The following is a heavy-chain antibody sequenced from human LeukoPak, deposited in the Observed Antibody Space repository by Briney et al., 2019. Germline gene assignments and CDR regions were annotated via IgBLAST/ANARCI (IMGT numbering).Heavy chain of an antibody. CDR1: GFTFSSYA. V-gene: IGHV3-21*01. Sequence: KSGGSLRLSCAASGFTFSSYAMSWVRQAPGKGLEWVSSISSSSSYIYYADSVKGRFTISRDNAKNSLYLQMNSLRAEDTAVYYCAGPYCSSTSCYDYWGQGTLVTVSS. CDR2: ISSSSSYI. J-gene: IGHJ4*02. D-gene: IGHD2-2*01. CDR3: AGPYCSSTSCYDY.